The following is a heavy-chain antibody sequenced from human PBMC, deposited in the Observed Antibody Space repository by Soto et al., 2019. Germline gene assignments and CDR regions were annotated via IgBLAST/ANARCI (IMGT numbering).Heavy chain of an antibody. V-gene: IGHV1-18*01. CDR3: ATDNGYSSLPDY. Sequence: ASVKVSCKASGYTFTSYGISLVRQAPVQVLELIVWIIAYNCNTNYSQKLQGRFTITTYTCTITSYIELMILRSDDTAVYYCATDNGYSSLPDYWGQGTLVTVSS. J-gene: IGHJ4*02. CDR1: GYTFTSYG. CDR2: IIAYNCNT. D-gene: IGHD6-19*01.